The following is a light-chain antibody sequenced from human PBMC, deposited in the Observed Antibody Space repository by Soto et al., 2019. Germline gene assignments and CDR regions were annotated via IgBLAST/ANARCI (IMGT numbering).Light chain of an antibody. V-gene: IGLV2-23*03. CDR2: EGS. CDR1: SSDVGSYNL. CDR3: CSYAGSSTFEV. Sequence: QSVLTQPASVSGSPGQSITTSCTGTSSDVGSYNLVSWYQQHPGKAPKLMIYEGSKRPSGVSNRFSGSKSGNTASLTISGLQAEDEADYYCCSYAGSSTFEVFGGGTKLTVL. J-gene: IGLJ2*01.